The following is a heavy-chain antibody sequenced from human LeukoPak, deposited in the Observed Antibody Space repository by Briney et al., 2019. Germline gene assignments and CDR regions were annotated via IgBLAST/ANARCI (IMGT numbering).Heavy chain of an antibody. V-gene: IGHV6-1*01. CDR2: TYYRSKWYS. CDR3: ARGRDGLNFVDH. J-gene: IGHJ4*02. CDR1: GDGVSSSSAS. D-gene: IGHD5-24*01. Sequence: SQTLSLTCAISGDGVSSSSASWNWIRQSPSRGLEWLGRTYYRSKWYSDYAEFVKSRMTINADTSKNRISLQLNSVNPADTAVYYCARGRDGLNFVDHWGQGTLVTVSS.